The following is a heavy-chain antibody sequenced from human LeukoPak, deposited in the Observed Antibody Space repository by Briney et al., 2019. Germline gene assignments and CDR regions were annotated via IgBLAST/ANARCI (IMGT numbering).Heavy chain of an antibody. V-gene: IGHV4-34*01. J-gene: IGHJ4*02. D-gene: IGHD3-10*01. Sequence: SETLSLTCAVYGGSFSGYYWSWIRQPPGKGLEWIGEINHSGSTNYNPSLKSRVTISVDTSKNQFSLKLSSVTAVDTAVYYCARKENVYYYFDYWGQGTLVTVSS. CDR1: GGSFSGYY. CDR3: ARKENVYYYFDY. CDR2: INHSGST.